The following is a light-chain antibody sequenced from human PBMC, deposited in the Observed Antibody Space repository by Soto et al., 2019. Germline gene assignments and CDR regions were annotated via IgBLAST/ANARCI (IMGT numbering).Light chain of an antibody. J-gene: IGLJ2*01. CDR1: SSDIGRYNR. CDR3: SSSTASSTLV. V-gene: IGLV2-18*02. Sequence: QSALTQPPSVPGSPGQPVTISCTGTSSDIGRYNRVSWYHQPPGATPKLIIYEVNHPPSGVPDRFPGSKSGNTASLTISGLQAADEANYFCSSSTASSTLVFGGWTKLAVL. CDR2: EVN.